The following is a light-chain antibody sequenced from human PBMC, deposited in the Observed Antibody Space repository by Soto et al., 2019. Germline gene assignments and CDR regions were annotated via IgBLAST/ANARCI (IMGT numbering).Light chain of an antibody. CDR2: GAS. CDR1: LTISDNY. V-gene: IGKV3-20*01. CDR3: QQYCMAPLT. Sequence: EIVLTQSPGTLSLSPGERATLSCRASLTISDNYLAWYQQKAGQAPRLVIYGASMRATGIPDRFSASGSGTDFTLTISRLEPEDFGVYYCQQYCMAPLTFGQGTKV. J-gene: IGKJ1*01.